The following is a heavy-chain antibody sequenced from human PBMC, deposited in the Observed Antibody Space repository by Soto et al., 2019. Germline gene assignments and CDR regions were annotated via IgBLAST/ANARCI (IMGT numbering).Heavy chain of an antibody. J-gene: IGHJ4*02. CDR3: TTDPVTMIVVVPSSG. V-gene: IGHV3-48*01. CDR1: GFTFIIYI. Sequence: GGSLRLSCAASGFTFIIYIINWVRQAPGKGLEWVSYISSSSSTIYYADSVKGRFTISRDNAKNSLYLQMNSLKTEDTAVYYCTTDPVTMIVVVPSSGWGQGTLVTVSS. CDR2: ISSSSSTI. D-gene: IGHD3-22*01.